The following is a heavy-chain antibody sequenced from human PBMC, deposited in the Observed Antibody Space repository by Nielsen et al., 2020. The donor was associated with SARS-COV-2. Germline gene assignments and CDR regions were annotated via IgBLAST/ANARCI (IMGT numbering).Heavy chain of an antibody. Sequence: SVKVSCKASGGTFSNYGIAWVRQAPGQGLEWMGGIIPIFGTTNYAQKFQGRVTIAADKSTGTAYMELSSLRAEDTAVYYCATGPGQLVLGWFDPWGQGTLVTVSS. CDR2: IIPIFGTT. V-gene: IGHV1-69*06. D-gene: IGHD6-13*01. J-gene: IGHJ5*02. CDR3: ATGPGQLVLGWFDP. CDR1: GGTFSNYG.